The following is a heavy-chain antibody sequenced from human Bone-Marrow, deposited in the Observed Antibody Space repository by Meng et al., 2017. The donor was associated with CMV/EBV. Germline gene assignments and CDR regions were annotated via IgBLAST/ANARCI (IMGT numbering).Heavy chain of an antibody. D-gene: IGHD6-6*01. CDR3: AGTIAARRGWFDP. V-gene: IGHV3-7*01. J-gene: IGHJ5*02. CDR1: GFTFSSYW. CDR2: IKQDGSEK. Sequence: GGSLRLSCAASGFTFSSYWMSWVRQAPGKGLEWVANIKQDGSEKYYVESVKGRFTISRDNATNSLYLQMNSLRAEDTAVYYCAGTIAARRGWFDPWGQGTLVTVSS.